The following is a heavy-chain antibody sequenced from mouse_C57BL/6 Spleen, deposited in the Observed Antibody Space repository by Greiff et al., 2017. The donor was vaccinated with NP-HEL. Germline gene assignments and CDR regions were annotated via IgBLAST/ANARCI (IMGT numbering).Heavy chain of an antibody. CDR2: IYPGDGDT. Sequence: VQLQQSGPELVKPGASVKISCKASGYAFSSSWMNWVKQRPGKGLEWIGRIYPGDGDTNYNGKSKGKATLTADKSSSTAYMQLSSLTSEDSAVYFCALIPAVVAKGYLDVGGTKTTGTVS. CDR3: ALIPAVVAKGYLDV. J-gene: IGHJ1*03. V-gene: IGHV1-82*01. CDR1: GYAFSSSW. D-gene: IGHD1-1*01.